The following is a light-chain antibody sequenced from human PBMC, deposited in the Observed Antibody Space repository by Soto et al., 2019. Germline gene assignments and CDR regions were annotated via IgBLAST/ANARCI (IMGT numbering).Light chain of an antibody. CDR2: TAS. CDR3: QQSYGIPPVT. Sequence: DIQMTQSPSSLSASVGDRVTITCRASQSISTYLNWYQQHPGKAPKLLIYTASNLESGVPSRFSGSGSGTDFTLTISSLQPEDFATYYCQQSYGIPPVTFGGGTKVDIK. J-gene: IGKJ4*01. CDR1: QSISTY. V-gene: IGKV1-39*01.